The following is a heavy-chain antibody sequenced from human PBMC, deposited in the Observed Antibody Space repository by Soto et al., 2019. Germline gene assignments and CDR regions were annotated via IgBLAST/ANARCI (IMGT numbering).Heavy chain of an antibody. Sequence: GGSLRLSCAASGFTFSSYAMHWVRQAPGKGLEWVAVISYDGSNKYYADSVKGRFTISRDNSKNTLYLQMNSLRAEDTAVYYCVTPLIQLWLPDDYWGQGTLVTVSS. CDR1: GFTFSSYA. CDR2: ISYDGSNK. D-gene: IGHD5-18*01. CDR3: VTPLIQLWLPDDY. V-gene: IGHV3-30-3*01. J-gene: IGHJ4*02.